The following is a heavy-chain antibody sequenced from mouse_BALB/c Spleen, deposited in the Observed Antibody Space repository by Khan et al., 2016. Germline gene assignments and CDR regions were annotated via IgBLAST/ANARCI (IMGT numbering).Heavy chain of an antibody. D-gene: IGHD4-1*01. CDR2: IDPANGNT. J-gene: IGHJ2*01. V-gene: IGHV14-3*02. Sequence: VQLKQSGAELVKPGASVKLSCTASGFNIKDTYMHWVKQRPEQGLEWIGRIDPANGNTKYDPKFQGKATITADTSSNTAYLQLSSLTSEDTAVYYCYYWDADYWGPGTTLPVSS. CDR1: GFNIKDTY. CDR3: YYWDADY.